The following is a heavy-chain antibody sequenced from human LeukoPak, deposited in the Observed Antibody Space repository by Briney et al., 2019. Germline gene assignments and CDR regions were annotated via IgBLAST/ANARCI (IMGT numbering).Heavy chain of an antibody. CDR1: GGSISSYY. V-gene: IGHV4-59*01. J-gene: IGHJ4*02. Sequence: PSETLSLTCTVSGGSISSYYWSWIRQPPGKGLEWIGYIYYSGSTNYNPSLKSRVTISVDTSKNQFSLKLSSVTAADTAVYYCARGVSAASGRGHFDYWGQGTLVTVSS. D-gene: IGHD5-12*01. CDR3: ARGVSAASGRGHFDY. CDR2: IYYSGST.